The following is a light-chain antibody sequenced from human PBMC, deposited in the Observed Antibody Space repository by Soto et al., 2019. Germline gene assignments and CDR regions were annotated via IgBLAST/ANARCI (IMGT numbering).Light chain of an antibody. CDR1: QTISSW. V-gene: IGKV1-5*03. CDR3: QHYNTYSTWT. Sequence: DIQMTQSPSTLSGSVGDRVTITCRASQTISSWLAWYQQKPGKAPKLLIYEASTLKSGVPSRFSGSGSGTEFTLTISSLQPDDFATYYCQHYNTYSTWTFGQGTKVDNK. J-gene: IGKJ1*01. CDR2: EAS.